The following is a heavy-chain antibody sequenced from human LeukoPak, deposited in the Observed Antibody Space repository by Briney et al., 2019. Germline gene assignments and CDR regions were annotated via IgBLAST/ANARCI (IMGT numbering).Heavy chain of an antibody. V-gene: IGHV4-59*01. CDR3: ARRVAANGIYAFDI. D-gene: IGHD6-13*01. CDR2: TYYSGTT. Sequence: PSETLSLTCTVSGGSISSYYWSWIRQPPGKGLEWIGFTYYSGTTNYNPSLKSRVTMSVDTSKNQFSLKLSSVTAADTALYYCARRVAANGIYAFDILGQGTMVTVSS. CDR1: GGSISSYY. J-gene: IGHJ3*02.